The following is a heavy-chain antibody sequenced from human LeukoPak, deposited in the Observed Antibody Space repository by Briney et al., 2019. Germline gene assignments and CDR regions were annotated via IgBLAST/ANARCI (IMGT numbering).Heavy chain of an antibody. CDR3: ARDARYYDSSGYYYIDAFHI. CDR1: GFTFSSYA. J-gene: IGHJ3*02. CDR2: ISGSGGGT. Sequence: GGSLRLSCAASGFTFSSYAMSWVRQAPGKGLEWVSAISGSGGGTYYADSVKGRFTISRDNSKNTLYLQMTSLRAEDTALYYCARDARYYDSSGYYYIDAFHIWGQGTMVTVSS. D-gene: IGHD3-22*01. V-gene: IGHV3-23*01.